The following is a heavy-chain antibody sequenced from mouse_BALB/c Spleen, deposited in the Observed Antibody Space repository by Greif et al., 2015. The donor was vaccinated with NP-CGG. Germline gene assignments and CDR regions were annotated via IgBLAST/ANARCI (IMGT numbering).Heavy chain of an antibody. CDR3: ARSSIYYYGSSYAWFAY. D-gene: IGHD1-1*01. Sequence: SGAELVKPGTSVKLSCKASGYNFTSYWINWVKLRPGQGLEWIGDIYPGSGSTNYNEKFKSKATLTVDTSSSTAYMQLSSLASEDSALYYCARSSIYYYGSSYAWFAYWGQGTLVTVSA. V-gene: IGHV1-55*01. CDR1: GYNFTSYW. CDR2: IYPGSGST. J-gene: IGHJ3*01.